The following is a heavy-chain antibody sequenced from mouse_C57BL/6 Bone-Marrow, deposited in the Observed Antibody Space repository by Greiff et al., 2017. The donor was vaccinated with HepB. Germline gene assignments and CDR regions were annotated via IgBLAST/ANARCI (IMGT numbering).Heavy chain of an antibody. Sequence: QVQLQQSGAELVKPGASVKMSCKASGYTFTSYWITWVKQRPGQGLEWIGDIYPGSGSTNYNEKFKSKATLTVDTSSSTAYMQLSSLTSEDSAVYYCAKSGYDYNPAGFAYWGQGTLVTVSA. CDR1: GYTFTSYW. D-gene: IGHD1-1*02. CDR2: IYPGSGST. J-gene: IGHJ3*01. CDR3: AKSGYDYNPAGFAY. V-gene: IGHV1-55*01.